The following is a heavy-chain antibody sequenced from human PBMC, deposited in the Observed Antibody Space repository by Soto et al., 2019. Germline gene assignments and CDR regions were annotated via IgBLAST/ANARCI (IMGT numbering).Heavy chain of an antibody. CDR1: GFTFSSYA. CDR2: ISIRGGDE. V-gene: IGHV3-30*03. J-gene: IGHJ4*02. D-gene: IGHD6-6*01. Sequence: PGGSLRLSWAASGFTFSSYAMRWARQAPGKGLEWVTVISIRGGDEYYAESVRGRFTISRDDSKNTLYLQMDSLRVEDTAVYYCARGTIVARQHLDYWGQGTLVTVSS. CDR3: ARGTIVARQHLDY.